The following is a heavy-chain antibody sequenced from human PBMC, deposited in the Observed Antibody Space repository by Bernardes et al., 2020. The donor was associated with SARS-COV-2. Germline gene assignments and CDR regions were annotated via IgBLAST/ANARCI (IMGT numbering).Heavy chain of an antibody. CDR3: ARSRRGRDIPGWFDP. D-gene: IGHD2-21*01. J-gene: IGHJ5*02. CDR1: GFSLSIGGMC. Sequence: SGPTLVKPTQTLTLTCTFSGFSLSIGGMCVSWLRQPPGKALEWLARIDWDGPKYYSPSLRTRLTISKDTSKNQVVLTMTNVDPVDTATYYCARSRRGRDIPGWFDPWGQGTLVTVSS. CDR2: IDWDGPK. V-gene: IGHV2-70*11.